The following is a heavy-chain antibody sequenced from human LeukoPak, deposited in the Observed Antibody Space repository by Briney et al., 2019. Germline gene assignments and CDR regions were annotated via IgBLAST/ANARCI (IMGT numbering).Heavy chain of an antibody. J-gene: IGHJ4*02. CDR3: ARSSGSYRPMGY. D-gene: IGHD3-22*01. V-gene: IGHV4-34*01. Sequence: SETLSLTCAVYGGSFSGYYWSWIRQPPGKGLEWIGEINHSGSTNYNPSLKSRVTISVDTSKNQFSLKLSSVTAADTAVYYCARSSGSYRPMGYWGQGTLVTVSS. CDR1: GGSFSGYY. CDR2: INHSGST.